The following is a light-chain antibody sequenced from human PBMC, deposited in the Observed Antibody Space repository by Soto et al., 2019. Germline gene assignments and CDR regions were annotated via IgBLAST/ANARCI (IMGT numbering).Light chain of an antibody. CDR3: SSYAGRNNLV. Sequence: QSVLTQPPSASGSPGQSVTISCTGTSSDVGAYKYVSWYKHHPGKAPKLVIYEVSQRPSGVPDRFSGSKSGNTASLTVSGLQTDDEADYYCSSYAGRNNLVFGGGTQLTVL. V-gene: IGLV2-8*01. CDR1: SSDVGAYKY. J-gene: IGLJ7*01. CDR2: EVS.